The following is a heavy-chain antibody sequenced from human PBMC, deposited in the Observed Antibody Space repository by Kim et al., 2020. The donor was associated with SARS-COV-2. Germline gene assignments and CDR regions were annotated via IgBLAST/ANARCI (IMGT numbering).Heavy chain of an antibody. CDR3: AKCRAVVVTAPIDF. V-gene: IGHV3-23*01. CDR2: VTGGGGNT. J-gene: IGHJ4*02. D-gene: IGHD2-21*02. CDR1: GFTFSNYA. Sequence: GGSLRLSCAASGFTFSNYAMNWVRQAPGKGLQWVSSVTGGGGNTFYADSVKGRFTISRDNSKNTLFLQMDSLRAEDTAVYYCAKCRAVVVTAPIDFWGRGTLVTVSS.